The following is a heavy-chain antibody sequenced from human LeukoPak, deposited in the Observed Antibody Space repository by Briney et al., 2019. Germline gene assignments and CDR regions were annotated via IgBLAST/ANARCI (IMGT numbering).Heavy chain of an antibody. J-gene: IGHJ4*02. CDR3: ARGTYGSGSSFDY. CDR1: GGSFSGYY. V-gene: IGHV4-34*01. D-gene: IGHD3-10*01. Sequence: SETLSLPCAVYGGSFSGYYWSWIRQPPGKGLEWIGEINHSGSTNYNPTLKTRVTISVDTSKNQCSLKLSSVTAADTAVYYCARGTYGSGSSFDYWGQGTLVTVSS. CDR2: INHSGST.